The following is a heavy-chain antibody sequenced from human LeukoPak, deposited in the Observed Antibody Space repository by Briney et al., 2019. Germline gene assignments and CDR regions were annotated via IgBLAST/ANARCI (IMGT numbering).Heavy chain of an antibody. CDR1: GFTFSSYT. J-gene: IGHJ4*02. CDR2: ISSGSGYI. V-gene: IGHV3-21*01. Sequence: PGGSLRLSCAASGFTFSSYTMNWVRQAPGKGLEWVSSISSGSGYIYYADSVQGRFTISRDNAKSSLYLQMNSLRADDTAVFYCGGGNYFDYGAREPRVTVSS. D-gene: IGHD1-26*01. CDR3: GGGNYFDY.